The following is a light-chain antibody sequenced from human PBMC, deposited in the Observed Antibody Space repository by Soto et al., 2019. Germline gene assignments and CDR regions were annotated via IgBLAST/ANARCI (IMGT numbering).Light chain of an antibody. CDR2: LGS. Sequence: DIVMTQSPLSLPVTPGEPASISCRSSQNPLNSNGYNYLDWYVQKPGQSPQLLIYLGSSRASGVPDRFSGSGSGTDFTLKISRVEAEDVGVYYCMQALQTPLTFGGGTMVEIK. V-gene: IGKV2-28*01. CDR1: QNPLNSNGYNY. CDR3: MQALQTPLT. J-gene: IGKJ4*01.